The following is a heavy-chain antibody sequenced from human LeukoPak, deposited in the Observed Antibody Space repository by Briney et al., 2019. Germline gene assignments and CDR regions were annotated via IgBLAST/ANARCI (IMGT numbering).Heavy chain of an antibody. D-gene: IGHD2-2*01. CDR3: ARDRAQMTSYYYYGMDV. Sequence: GGSLRLSCAASGFTFSSYAISWVRQAPGKGLEWVSAISGSGGSTYYADFVKGRFTISRDNSKNTLYLQMNSLRAEDTAVYYCARDRAQMTSYYYYGMDVWGQGTTVTVSS. J-gene: IGHJ6*02. CDR2: ISGSGGST. V-gene: IGHV3-23*01. CDR1: GFTFSSYA.